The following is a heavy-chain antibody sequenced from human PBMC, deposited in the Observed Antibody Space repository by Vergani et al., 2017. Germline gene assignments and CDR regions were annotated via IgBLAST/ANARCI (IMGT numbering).Heavy chain of an antibody. Sequence: QVQLVESGGGVVQPGGSLRLSCAASGFTFSSYGMHWVRQAPGKGLEWVAFIRYDGSNKYYADSVKGRFTISRDNSKNTLYLQMNSLRAEDTAVYYCAKDVRNWEPYYFDYWGQGTLVTVSS. J-gene: IGHJ4*02. D-gene: IGHD1-1*01. CDR1: GFTFSSYG. CDR2: IRYDGSNK. CDR3: AKDVRNWEPYYFDY. V-gene: IGHV3-30*02.